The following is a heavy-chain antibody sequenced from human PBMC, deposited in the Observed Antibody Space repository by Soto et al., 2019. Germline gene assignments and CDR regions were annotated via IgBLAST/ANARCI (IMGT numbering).Heavy chain of an antibody. CDR3: ARDDYGDYDAFDI. Sequence: EVQLVETGGGLIQPGGSLRLSCAASGFTVSSNYMSWVRQAPGKGLEWVSVIYSGGSTYYADSVKGRFTISRDNSKNTLYLQMNSLRAEDTAVYYCARDDYGDYDAFDIWGQGTMVTVSS. CDR2: IYSGGST. J-gene: IGHJ3*02. CDR1: GFTVSSNY. V-gene: IGHV3-53*02. D-gene: IGHD4-17*01.